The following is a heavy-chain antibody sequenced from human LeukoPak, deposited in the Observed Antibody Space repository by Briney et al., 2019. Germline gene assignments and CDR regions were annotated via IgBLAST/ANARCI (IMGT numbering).Heavy chain of an antibody. CDR2: ISAYNGNT. D-gene: IGHD2-8*01. CDR1: GYTFTSFG. CDR3: ARDSDGVSSGSANWFDP. Sequence: ASVKVSCKASGYTFTSFGISWVRHVPGQGLEWMGWISAYNGNTNYAQKLQGRVTMTTDTSTSTAYMELRSLRSDDTAVYYCARDSDGVSSGSANWFDPWGQGTLVTVSS. V-gene: IGHV1-18*04. J-gene: IGHJ5*02.